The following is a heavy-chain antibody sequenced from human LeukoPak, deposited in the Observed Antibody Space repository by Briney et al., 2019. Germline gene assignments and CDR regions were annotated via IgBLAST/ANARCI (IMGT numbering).Heavy chain of an antibody. J-gene: IGHJ3*02. Sequence: GGSLRPSCAASGFSFSSYAMSWVRQAPGKGLEWVSVITGSGGNTYYAGSVEGRFTISRDNSKNTLYLQMNSLRAEDTAVYYCAKERNGYNWDDAFDIWGQGTMVTVSS. CDR1: GFSFSSYA. D-gene: IGHD5-24*01. CDR3: AKERNGYNWDDAFDI. CDR2: ITGSGGNT. V-gene: IGHV3-23*01.